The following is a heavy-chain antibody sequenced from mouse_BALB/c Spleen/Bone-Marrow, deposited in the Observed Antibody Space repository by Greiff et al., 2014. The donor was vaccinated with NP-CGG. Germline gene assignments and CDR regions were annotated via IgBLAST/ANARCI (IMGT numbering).Heavy chain of an antibody. D-gene: IGHD2-3*01. Sequence: QVQLQQPGPGLVAPSQSLSITCTVSGFSLTSYGVHWVRQPPGKGLEWLGVIWAGGSTNYNSALMSRLSISKDNSKSQVFLKMNSLQTDDTAMYYCARVYPWYFDVWGAGTTVTVSS. CDR1: GFSLTSYG. V-gene: IGHV2-9*02. CDR3: ARVYPWYFDV. J-gene: IGHJ1*01. CDR2: IWAGGST.